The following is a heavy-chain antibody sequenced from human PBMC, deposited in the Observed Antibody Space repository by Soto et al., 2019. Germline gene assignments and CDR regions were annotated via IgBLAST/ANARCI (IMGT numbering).Heavy chain of an antibody. CDR1: GYTFTSYY. D-gene: IGHD3-9*01. Sequence: QVQLVQSGAEVKKPGASVKVSCKASGYTFTSYYMHWVRQAPGQGLEWMGIINPSGGSTSYAQKFQGGVTMTRDTSTSTVYMELSSLRSEDTAVYYCARDPTTKPVLRYFDWENWNYYGMDVWGQGTTVTVSS. CDR2: INPSGGST. V-gene: IGHV1-46*01. J-gene: IGHJ6*02. CDR3: ARDPTTKPVLRYFDWENWNYYGMDV.